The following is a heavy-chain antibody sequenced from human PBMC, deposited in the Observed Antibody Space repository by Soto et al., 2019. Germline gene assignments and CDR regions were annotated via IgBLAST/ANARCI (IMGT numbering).Heavy chain of an antibody. CDR2: IFYSGST. CDR1: GGSVSSGMNY. CDR3: ARVGDYGDYTPIPFDY. J-gene: IGHJ4*02. Sequence: SETLSLTCTVSGGSVSSGMNYWSWIRQPPGKGLEWIGCIFYSGSTRYNPSVRSRVTISADTSKNQFSLKLYSVTAADTAFYYCARVGDYGDYTPIPFDYWGQGALVTVSS. V-gene: IGHV4-61*01. D-gene: IGHD4-17*01.